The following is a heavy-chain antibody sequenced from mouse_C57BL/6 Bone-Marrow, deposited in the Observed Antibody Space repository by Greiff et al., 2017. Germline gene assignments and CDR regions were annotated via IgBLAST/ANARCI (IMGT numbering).Heavy chain of an antibody. J-gene: IGHJ4*01. CDR3: ARWRGYAMDY. CDR1: GYAFTNYL. V-gene: IGHV1-54*01. Sequence: VQLQQSGAELVRPGTSVKVSCKASGYAFTNYLIEWVKQRPGQGLEWIGVINPGSGGTNYNEKFKGKATLTADKSSSTAYMQLSSLTSEASTVYFCARWRGYAMDYWGQGTSVTVSS. CDR2: INPGSGGT.